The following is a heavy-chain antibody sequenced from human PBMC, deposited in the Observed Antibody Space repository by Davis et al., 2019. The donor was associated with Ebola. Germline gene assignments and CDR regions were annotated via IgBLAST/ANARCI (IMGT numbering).Heavy chain of an antibody. J-gene: IGHJ4*02. CDR2: INHSGST. CDR3: ARDPVGSSTSCLDY. D-gene: IGHD2-2*01. Sequence: SETLSLTCAVYGGSFSGYYWSWIRQPPGKGLEWIGEINHSGSTNYNPSLKSRVTISVDKSKNQFSLKLSSVTAADTAVYYCARDPVGSSTSCLDYWGQGTLVTVSS. CDR1: GGSFSGYY. V-gene: IGHV4-34*01.